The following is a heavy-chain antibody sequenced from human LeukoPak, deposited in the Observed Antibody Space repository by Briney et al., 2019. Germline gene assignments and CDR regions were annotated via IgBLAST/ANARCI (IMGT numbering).Heavy chain of an antibody. J-gene: IGHJ4*01. Sequence: ASVKVSCKASGYTFTGYYMHWVRQTPGQGLEWMGWINPNSGGTNYAQKFQGRVTMTRDTSISTAYMELSRLRSDDTAVYYCARGYSSGWYCVFNYWGHGTLVTVSS. CDR3: ARGYSSGWYCVFNY. D-gene: IGHD6-19*01. CDR2: INPNSGGT. CDR1: GYTFTGYY. V-gene: IGHV1-2*02.